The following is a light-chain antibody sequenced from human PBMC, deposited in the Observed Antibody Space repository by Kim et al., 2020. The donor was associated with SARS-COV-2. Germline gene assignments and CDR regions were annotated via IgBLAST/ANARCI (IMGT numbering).Light chain of an antibody. V-gene: IGKV1-12*01. CDR2: GAS. Sequence: SASVGDRVTITCRASQGIRNWLAWYQHKPGKAPKLLISGASNLQSGVPSRFSGSGSGTDFTFIISALQPEDFATYYCQQASSFPRTFGQVTKLEI. CDR3: QQASSFPRT. CDR1: QGIRNW. J-gene: IGKJ2*01.